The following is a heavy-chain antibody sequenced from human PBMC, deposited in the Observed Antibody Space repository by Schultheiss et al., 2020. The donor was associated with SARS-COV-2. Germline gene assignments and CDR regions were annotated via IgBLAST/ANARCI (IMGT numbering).Heavy chain of an antibody. CDR2: INHSGST. V-gene: IGHV4-34*01. D-gene: IGHD3-10*01. J-gene: IGHJ5*02. CDR3: ARGRSQYYYGSGGWFDP. Sequence: SETLSLTCAVYGGSFSGYYWSWIRQPPGKGLEWIGEINHSGSTNYNPSLKSRVTISVDTSKNQFSLKLSSVTAADTAVYYCARGRSQYYYGSGGWFDPWGQGTLVTVSS. CDR1: GGSFSGYY.